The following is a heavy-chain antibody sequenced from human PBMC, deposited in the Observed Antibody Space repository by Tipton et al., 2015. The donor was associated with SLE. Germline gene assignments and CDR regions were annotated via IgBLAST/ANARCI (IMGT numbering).Heavy chain of an antibody. J-gene: IGHJ6*02. CDR1: GGSISSYY. V-gene: IGHV4-59*12. Sequence: TLSLTCTVSGGSISSYYWSWIRQPPGKGLEWIGYIYYSGSTNYNPSLKSRVTISVDTSKNQFSLKLSSVTAADTAVYYCARERIAAAGPTAGYGMDVWGQGTTVTVSS. D-gene: IGHD6-13*01. CDR2: IYYSGST. CDR3: ARERIAAAGPTAGYGMDV.